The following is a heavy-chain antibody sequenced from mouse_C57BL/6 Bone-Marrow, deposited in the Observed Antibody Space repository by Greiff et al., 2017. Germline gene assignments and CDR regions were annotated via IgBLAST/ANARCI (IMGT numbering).Heavy chain of an antibody. J-gene: IGHJ2*01. D-gene: IGHD3-3*01. V-gene: IGHV1-82*01. CDR2: IYPGDGDT. CDR1: GYAFSSSW. Sequence: VQLQESGPELVKPGASVKISCKASGYAFSSSWMNWVKQRPGKGLEWIGRIYPGDGDTNYNGKFKGKATLTADKSSSTAYMQLSSLTSEDSAVYFCARGGPGTRNYFDYWGQGTTLTVSS. CDR3: ARGGPGTRNYFDY.